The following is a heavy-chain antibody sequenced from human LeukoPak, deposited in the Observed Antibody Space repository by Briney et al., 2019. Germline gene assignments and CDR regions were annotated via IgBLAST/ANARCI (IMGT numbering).Heavy chain of an antibody. D-gene: IGHD3-22*01. J-gene: IGHJ4*02. CDR1: GGSFSGYY. CDR3: ARGPYYYDSSGYPYDY. V-gene: IGHV4-34*01. Sequence: SETLSLTCAVYGGSFSGYYWSWIRQPPGKGLEWFGEINHSGSTNYNPSLKSRVTISVDTSKNQFSLKLSSVTAADTAVYYCARGPYYYDSSGYPYDYWGQGTLVTVSS. CDR2: INHSGST.